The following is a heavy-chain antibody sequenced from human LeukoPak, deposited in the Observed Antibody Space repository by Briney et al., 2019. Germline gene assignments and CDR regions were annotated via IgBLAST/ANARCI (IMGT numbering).Heavy chain of an antibody. Sequence: GGSLRLSCAASGFNFKNNYMSWVRQAPGKGLEWVSIIYRGDGTYYADSVKGRFTISRDNAKNSLYLQMNSLRAEDTAVYYCARGQGVGGYDWILRDYYYYYMDVWGKGTTVITSS. CDR2: IYRGDGT. V-gene: IGHV3-53*01. D-gene: IGHD5-12*01. CDR3: ARGQGVGGYDWILRDYYYYYMDV. CDR1: GFNFKNNY. J-gene: IGHJ6*03.